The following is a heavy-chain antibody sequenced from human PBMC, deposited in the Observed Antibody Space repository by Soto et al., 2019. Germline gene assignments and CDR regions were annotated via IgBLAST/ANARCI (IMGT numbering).Heavy chain of an antibody. Sequence: ASVKVSCKASGGTFSSYVISWVRQAPGQGLEWMGRIIPILGIANYAQKFQGRVTITADKSTSTAYMELSSLRSEDTAVYYCARGPLGVQLVLDYWGQGTLVTVSS. J-gene: IGHJ4*02. CDR2: IIPILGIA. CDR3: ARGPLGVQLVLDY. D-gene: IGHD6-6*01. V-gene: IGHV1-69*04. CDR1: GGTFSSYV.